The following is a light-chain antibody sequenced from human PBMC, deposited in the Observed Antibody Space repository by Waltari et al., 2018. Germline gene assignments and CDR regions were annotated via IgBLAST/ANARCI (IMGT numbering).Light chain of an antibody. CDR2: GSS. J-gene: IGKJ3*01. Sequence: EVVLTQSPATLSLSPGEGANLACRASQSVSAYLAWYQQKPGQAHRLLIYGSSPRATGVPDRFSCRCSGTEFSLTISSVEPEDFAVYYCQHTTDWPPAFTFGPGTRVDLK. V-gene: IGKV3-11*01. CDR3: QHTTDWPPAFT. CDR1: QSVSAY.